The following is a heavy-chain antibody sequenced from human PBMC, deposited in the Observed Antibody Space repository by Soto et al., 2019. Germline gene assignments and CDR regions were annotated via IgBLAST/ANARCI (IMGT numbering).Heavy chain of an antibody. CDR1: GFTFNIYA. D-gene: IGHD3-10*01. J-gene: IGHJ4*02. CDR2: ISHDGTSR. CDR3: VRSSGVPTTDFAY. V-gene: IGHV3-30-3*01. Sequence: QVRLVESGGGVVQPGRSLRLSCAASGFTFNIYAMHWVRQAPGKGLEWVAVISHDGTSRYYADSVKGRVTISRDNSKSMVFVQMNSLGVEDTAVYYGVRSSGVPTTDFAYWGQGTLVTVSS.